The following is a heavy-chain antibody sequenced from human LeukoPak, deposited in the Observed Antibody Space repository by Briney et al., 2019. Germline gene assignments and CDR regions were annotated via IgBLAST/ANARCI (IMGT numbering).Heavy chain of an antibody. V-gene: IGHV1-3*02. J-gene: IGHJ4*02. CDR2: SNAGNGNT. CDR3: ARAYNFYDSSGYYLGYYFDY. Sequence: ASVKLSCKASGSTFTSYAMHWVRQAPGQRLGWMGWSNAGNGNTKYSQEFQGRVTITRDTSASTAYMELRSLRSEDKAVYCCARAYNFYDSSGYYLGYYFDYWGQGTLVTVSS. D-gene: IGHD3-22*01. CDR1: GSTFTSYA.